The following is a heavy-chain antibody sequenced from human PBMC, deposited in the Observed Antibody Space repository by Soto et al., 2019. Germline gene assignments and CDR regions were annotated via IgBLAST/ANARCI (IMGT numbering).Heavy chain of an antibody. CDR2: VSYSGST. D-gene: IGHD3-3*01. CDR1: GGSTVSLY. V-gene: IGHV4-59*08. Sequence: LQTLSLRCTVFGGSTVSLYWSWVRQHPGKGLEWIGYVSYSGSTTYNPSLKSRVIVSIDTSKNQFSLKLTSVTAADTAVYYCARQGYYDLLSGYYLFDFWRQGILVTVSS. J-gene: IGHJ4*02. CDR3: ARQGYYDLLSGYYLFDF.